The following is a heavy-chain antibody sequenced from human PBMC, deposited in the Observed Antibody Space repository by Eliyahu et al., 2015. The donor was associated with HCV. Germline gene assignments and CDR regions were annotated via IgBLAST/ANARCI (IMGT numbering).Heavy chain of an antibody. CDR1: GXSCXDYT. CDR3: ARDIEASLRNNNWAYNHFDP. D-gene: IGHD1-1*01. V-gene: IGHV3-30*04. J-gene: IGHJ5*02. CDR2: ISYDGTYQ. Sequence: QVQLVESGGGVVQPGRSLRLPCAASGXSCXDYTXHGVRQAPGKGLEWLAVISYDGTYQHYADSVKGRFTISRDNSKDTLYLQMNSLRTEDTAMYYCARDIEASLRNNNWAYNHFDPWGQGTLVTVSA.